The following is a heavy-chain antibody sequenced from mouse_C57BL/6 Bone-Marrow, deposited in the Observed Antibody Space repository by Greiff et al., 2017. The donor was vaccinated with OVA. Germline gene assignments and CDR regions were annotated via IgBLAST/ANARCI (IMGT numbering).Heavy chain of an antibody. CDR3: TKGIPDSSGPWFAY. Sequence: EVQLQQSGTVLARPGASVKMSCKTSGYTFTSYWMHWVKQRPGQGLEWIGAIYPGNSDTSYNQKFKGKAKLTAVTSDSTAYNELRSQTNEDSAVYYCTKGIPDSSGPWFAYWGQGTLVTVSA. CDR2: IYPGNSDT. D-gene: IGHD3-2*02. J-gene: IGHJ3*01. V-gene: IGHV1-5*01. CDR1: GYTFTSYW.